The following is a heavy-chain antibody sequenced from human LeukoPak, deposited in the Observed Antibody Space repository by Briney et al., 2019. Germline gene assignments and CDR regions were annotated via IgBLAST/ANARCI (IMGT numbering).Heavy chain of an antibody. V-gene: IGHV3-64*01. CDR1: GFTFSSYA. CDR3: ARGGIAAAYDY. J-gene: IGHJ4*02. Sequence: GGSLRLSCAASGFTFSSYAMHWVRQAPGKGLEYVSAISSNGGSTYYANSVKGRSTISRDNSKNTLYLQMGGLRAEDMAVCYCARGGIAAAYDYWGQGTLVTVSS. CDR2: ISSNGGST. D-gene: IGHD6-13*01.